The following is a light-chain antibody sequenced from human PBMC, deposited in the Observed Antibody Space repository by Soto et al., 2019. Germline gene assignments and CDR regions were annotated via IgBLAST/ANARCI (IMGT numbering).Light chain of an antibody. V-gene: IGLV1-40*01. CDR2: GTI. CDR1: SSNIGAGFD. Sequence: QSVLTQPPSVSGAPGQRVTISCTGSSSNIGAGFDVHWYQQLPGTAPKLLIYGTINRPSGVPDRFSGSKSGTSASLAITGLQAEDEADYYCQSYASSLSGHNYVFGTGTKVTVL. CDR3: QSYASSLSGHNYV. J-gene: IGLJ1*01.